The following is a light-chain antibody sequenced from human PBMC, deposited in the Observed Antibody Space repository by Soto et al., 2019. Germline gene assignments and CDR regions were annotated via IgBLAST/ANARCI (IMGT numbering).Light chain of an antibody. V-gene: IGLV2-23*03. CDR3: CSYAGSRTFV. CDR2: EGN. Sequence: QSALTQPASVSGSPGQSITISCTGTYSDVRSYNLVSWYQQYPGKAPKLMIYEGNKRPSGVSHRFSGSKSGNTASLTISGLQAEDEADYYCCSYAGSRTFVFGGGTQLTVL. J-gene: IGLJ3*02. CDR1: YSDVRSYNL.